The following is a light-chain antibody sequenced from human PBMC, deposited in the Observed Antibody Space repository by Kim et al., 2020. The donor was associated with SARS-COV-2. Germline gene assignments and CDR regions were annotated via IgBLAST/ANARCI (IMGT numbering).Light chain of an antibody. Sequence: TQLTQSPSSLSASVGDRVTITCRASQGIRNHVVWYQQKPGKVPQILIYDASTLKSWVPSRFSGSGSGTDFTLTISSLQPEDVATYYCQKYNAAPLSFGGGTKVDIK. V-gene: IGKV1-27*01. J-gene: IGKJ4*01. CDR2: DAS. CDR1: QGIRNH. CDR3: QKYNAAPLS.